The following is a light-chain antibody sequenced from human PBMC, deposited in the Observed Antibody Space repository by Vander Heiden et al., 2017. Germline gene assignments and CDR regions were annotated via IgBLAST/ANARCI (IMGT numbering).Light chain of an antibody. Sequence: FMLTQPHSVSESPGTTVPISCTRSSGSIASNYVQWYQQRPGRAPTTVIYEDNKRRSGVPDRCSGSIDSAANAASLTISGRKTEDEADYYCQSEESSNHWVFGGGTKLTGL. J-gene: IGLJ3*02. CDR2: EDN. CDR1: SGSIASNY. CDR3: QSEESSNHWV. V-gene: IGLV6-57*03.